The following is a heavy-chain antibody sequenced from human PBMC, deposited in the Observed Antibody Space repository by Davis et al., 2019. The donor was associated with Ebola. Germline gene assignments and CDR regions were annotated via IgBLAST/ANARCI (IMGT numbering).Heavy chain of an antibody. D-gene: IGHD2-2*01. CDR3: ARDTEVVPAAGGAVYYGMDV. CDR1: GYTFTSYG. V-gene: IGHV1-18*01. CDR2: ISAYNGNT. J-gene: IGHJ6*02. Sequence: ASVKVSCKASGYTFTSYGISWVRQAPGQGLEWMGWISAYNGNTNYAQKLQGRVTMTRDTSISTAYMELSRLRSDDTAVYYCARDTEVVPAAGGAVYYGMDVWGQGTTVTVSS.